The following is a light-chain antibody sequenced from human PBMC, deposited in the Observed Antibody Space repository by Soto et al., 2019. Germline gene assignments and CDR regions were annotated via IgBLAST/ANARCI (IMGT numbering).Light chain of an antibody. Sequence: DIQITQSPSSLSASVGDRVTITCRASQGIRNDLGWYQQKPGKAPNLLIYAASSLQSGVPSRFGGSGSGTDLTLTISSLQPEDFATYYCQQTFSNPRTFGGGTKVDIK. J-gene: IGKJ4*01. V-gene: IGKV1-39*01. CDR2: AAS. CDR1: QGIRND. CDR3: QQTFSNPRT.